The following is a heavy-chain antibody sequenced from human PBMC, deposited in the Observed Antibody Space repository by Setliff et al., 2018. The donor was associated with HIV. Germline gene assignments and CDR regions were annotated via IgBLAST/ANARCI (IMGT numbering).Heavy chain of an antibody. V-gene: IGHV3-9*01. D-gene: IGHD3-9*01. Sequence: GGSLRLSCAASGFIFEDFGMNWVRQVPGKGLEWVAGISWNRAYIAYGDSVRGRFTISRDNSKSAMSLQMHGVTPEDTAIYYCARALTGAGTFDVWGQGTMVTVSS. CDR2: ISWNRAYI. CDR3: ARALTGAGTFDV. J-gene: IGHJ3*01. CDR1: GFIFEDFG.